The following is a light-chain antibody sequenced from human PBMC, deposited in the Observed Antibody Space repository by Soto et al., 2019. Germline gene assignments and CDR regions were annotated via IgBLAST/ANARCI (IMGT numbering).Light chain of an antibody. V-gene: IGKV3-11*01. CDR2: DAS. J-gene: IGKJ4*01. CDR1: QSVSSY. Sequence: EIVLTQSPATLSLSPGERATLSCRASQSVSSYLAWYQQKPGQAPRLLIYDASNRATGIPDRFSGSGSGTDFTLTIGSLEPEDFAVYYCQQRSNWLLTFGGGTKVEIK. CDR3: QQRSNWLLT.